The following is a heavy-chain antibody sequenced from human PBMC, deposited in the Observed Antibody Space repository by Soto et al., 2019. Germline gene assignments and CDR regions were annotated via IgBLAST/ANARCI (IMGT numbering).Heavy chain of an antibody. CDR2: IIPIFGTA. D-gene: IGHD3-22*01. Sequence: QVQLVQSGAEVKKPGSSVKVSCKASGGTFSSYAISWVRQAPGQGLEWMGGIIPIFGTANYAQKFQGRVTITADESTSTAYMELSSLRSEDTAVYYCARAGDYYDSSGYYGNYWGQEPWSPSPQ. CDR1: GGTFSSYA. J-gene: IGHJ4*01. CDR3: ARAGDYYDSSGYYGNY. V-gene: IGHV1-69*01.